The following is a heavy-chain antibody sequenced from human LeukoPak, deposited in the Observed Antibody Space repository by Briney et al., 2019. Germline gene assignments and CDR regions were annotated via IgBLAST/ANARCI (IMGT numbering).Heavy chain of an antibody. J-gene: IGHJ4*02. CDR1: GFTFSSYA. CDR3: ARTGRSYYFDY. D-gene: IGHD6-6*01. CDR2: ISYDGSNK. V-gene: IGHV3-30-3*01. Sequence: PGGSLRLSCAASGFTFSSYAMHWVRQAPGKGLEWVAVISYDGSNKYYADPVKGRFTISRDNSKNTLYLQMNSLRAEDTAAYYCARTGRSYYFDYWGQGTLVTVSS.